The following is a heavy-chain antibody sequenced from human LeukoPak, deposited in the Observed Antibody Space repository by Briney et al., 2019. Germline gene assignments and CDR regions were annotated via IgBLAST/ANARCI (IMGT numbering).Heavy chain of an antibody. J-gene: IGHJ5*02. CDR1: GYSISSGYY. CDR2: IHHSGST. CDR3: ARALTGYYEVNWFDP. V-gene: IGHV4-38-2*02. D-gene: IGHD3-9*01. Sequence: SETLSLTCTVSGYSISSGYYWGWIRQPPGKGLEWIGSIHHSGSTYYNPSLKSRVTISVDTSKNQFSLKLSSVTAADTAVYYCARALTGYYEVNWFDPWGQGTLVTVSS.